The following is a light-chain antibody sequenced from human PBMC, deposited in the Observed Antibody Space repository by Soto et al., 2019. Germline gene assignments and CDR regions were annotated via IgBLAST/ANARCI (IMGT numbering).Light chain of an antibody. CDR2: DVS. Sequence: QSVLTQPASVSGSPGQSIAISCTGTSSDVGSYTYVSWYQQHPGKAPILMIFDVSNRPSGVSDRFSGSKSGNTASLTISGLQADDEADYYCSSYTISSTYVFGTGTKVTVL. CDR1: SSDVGSYTY. CDR3: SSYTISSTYV. J-gene: IGLJ1*01. V-gene: IGLV2-14*01.